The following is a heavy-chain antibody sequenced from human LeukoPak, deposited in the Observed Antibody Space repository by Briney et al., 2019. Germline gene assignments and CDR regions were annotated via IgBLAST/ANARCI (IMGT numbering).Heavy chain of an antibody. CDR1: GYTFTSYG. V-gene: IGHV1-18*01. J-gene: IGHJ4*02. Sequence: ASVTVSCKASGYTFTSYGISWVRQAPGQGLEWMGWISAYNGNTNYAQKLQGRVTMTTDTSTSTAYMELRSLRSDDTAVYYCARGADYYDSSGYGDYWGQGTLVTVSS. CDR3: ARGADYYDSSGYGDY. CDR2: ISAYNGNT. D-gene: IGHD3-22*01.